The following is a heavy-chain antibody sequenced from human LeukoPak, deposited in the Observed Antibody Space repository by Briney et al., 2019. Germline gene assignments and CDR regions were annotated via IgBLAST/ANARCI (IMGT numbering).Heavy chain of an antibody. D-gene: IGHD1-1*01. CDR3: VKDYELGQRPNWDHFMDV. CDR1: GFMFSIHV. V-gene: IGHV3-23*01. J-gene: IGHJ6*03. Sequence: GGSLRLSCAASGFMFSIHVMTWVRQAPGKGLEWVSGIGNTADRTRYAGSVKGRFTISRDDSKNMVYLEMNFLRVEDTAIYYCVKDYELGQRPNWDHFMDVWGKGTTVTVS. CDR2: IGNTADRT.